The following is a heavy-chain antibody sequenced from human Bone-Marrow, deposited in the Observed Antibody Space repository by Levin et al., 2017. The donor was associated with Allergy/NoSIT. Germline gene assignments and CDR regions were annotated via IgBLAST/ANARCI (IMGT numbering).Heavy chain of an antibody. V-gene: IGHV3-30*18. D-gene: IGHD1-26*01. CDR2: ISYAGTDK. CDR3: AKDLGGSYNFDY. CDR1: GFTFSSYG. J-gene: IGHJ4*02. Sequence: GESLKISCAASGFTFSSYGMHWVRQAPGKGLEWVAVISYAGTDKYYADSVKGRFTISRDNSKNTLYLQMNSLREEDTAVYYCAKDLGGSYNFDYWGQGTLVTVSS.